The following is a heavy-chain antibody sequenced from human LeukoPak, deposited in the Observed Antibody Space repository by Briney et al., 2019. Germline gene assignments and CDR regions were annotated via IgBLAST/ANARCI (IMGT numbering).Heavy chain of an antibody. V-gene: IGHV1-2*02. D-gene: IGHD2-2*01. CDR1: GYTFTGYY. Sequence: ASVKVSCKASGYTFTGYYMHWVRQAPGQGLEWMGWINPNSGGTNYAQKFQGRVTMTRDTSISTAYMELSRLRSDDTAVYYCARVERDIVVDDAFDIWGQGTMVTVSS. CDR3: ARVERDIVVDDAFDI. J-gene: IGHJ3*02. CDR2: INPNSGGT.